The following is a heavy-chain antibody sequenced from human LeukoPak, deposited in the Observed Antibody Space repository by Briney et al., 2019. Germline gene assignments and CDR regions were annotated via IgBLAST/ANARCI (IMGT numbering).Heavy chain of an antibody. CDR2: IRQDGGET. Sequence: PGGSLRLSCAASGFTFSSYGMHWVRQAPGKGLEWVANIRQDGGETYYVDSVKGRFTISRDNAMNSLFLQMNSLRAEDTAVYYCTRTLIDSTPEVPDEYWGQGTLVTVSS. D-gene: IGHD3-9*01. CDR1: GFTFSSYG. CDR3: TRTLIDSTPEVPDEY. V-gene: IGHV3-7*01. J-gene: IGHJ4*02.